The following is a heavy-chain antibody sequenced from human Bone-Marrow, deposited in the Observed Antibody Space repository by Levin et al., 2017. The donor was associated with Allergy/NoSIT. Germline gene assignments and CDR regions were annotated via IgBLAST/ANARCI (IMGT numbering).Heavy chain of an antibody. V-gene: IGHV3-21*01. D-gene: IGHD1-26*01. CDR1: GFNFRVYT. CDR3: ARDRGATGRGCT. J-gene: IGHJ5*02. Sequence: SGGSLRLSCVTSGFNFRVYTMTWVRQVPGKGLEWVSSITSDSTDIHHADSVKGRFTISREDAQTPVFLQMNSLKVEDTAMYYCARDRGATGRGCTWGQGTLVTVSS. CDR2: ITSDSTDI.